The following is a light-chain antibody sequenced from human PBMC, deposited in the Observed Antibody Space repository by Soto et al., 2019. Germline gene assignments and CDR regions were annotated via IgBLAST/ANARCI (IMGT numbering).Light chain of an antibody. CDR1: QSVTSN. Sequence: EIVLTQSSATLSLSPGERATLSCRASQSVTSNALAWYQQKPGQAPRLLIYGVSSRATGIPDRFSGSGSGTDLNLTISSLEPEDFAVYFCQQRSKWPLTFGGGTKVEIK. CDR3: QQRSKWPLT. V-gene: IGKV3-11*01. J-gene: IGKJ4*01. CDR2: GVS.